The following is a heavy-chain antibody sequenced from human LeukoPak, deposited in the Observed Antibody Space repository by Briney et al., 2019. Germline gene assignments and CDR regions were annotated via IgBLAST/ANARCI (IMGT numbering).Heavy chain of an antibody. CDR1: GFTFSSYA. CDR2: ISYDGSNK. D-gene: IGHD2/OR15-2a*01. J-gene: IGHJ5*02. CDR3: ARIYGPSWFDP. V-gene: IGHV3-30-3*01. Sequence: GGSLRLSCAASGFTFSSYAMHWVRQAPGKGLEWVAVISYDGSNKYYADSVKGRFTISRDNSKNTLYLQMNSLRAEDTAVYYCARIYGPSWFDPWGQGTLVTVSS.